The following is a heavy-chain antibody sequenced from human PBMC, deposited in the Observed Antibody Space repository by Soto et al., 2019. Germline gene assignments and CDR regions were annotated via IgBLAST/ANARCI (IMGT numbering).Heavy chain of an antibody. CDR1: GFALSPYW. D-gene: IGHD1-1*01. CDR2: INQGGSVK. Sequence: EGSLRLSCEASGFALSPYWMSWVRQAPGNGLEWVASINQGGSVKHYVDSVRGRFTISRDNAKNSLFLQMNSLSAEDTAVYFCARLTEVVTTFVYWGQGTPVTVSS. J-gene: IGHJ4*02. CDR3: ARLTEVVTTFVY. V-gene: IGHV3-7*03.